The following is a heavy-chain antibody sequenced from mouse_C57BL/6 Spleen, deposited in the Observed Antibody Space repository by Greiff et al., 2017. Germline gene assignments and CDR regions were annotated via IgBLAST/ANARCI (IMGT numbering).Heavy chain of an antibody. CDR2: IYPRSGNT. CDR3: ASVDDYGDCAMDY. V-gene: IGHV1-81*01. Sequence: VQLQQSGAELARPGASVKLSCKASGYTFTSYGISWVKQRTGQGLEWIGEIYPRSGNTYYNEKFKGKATLTADKSSSTGYMELRSLTSEDSAVYFCASVDDYGDCAMDYWGQGTSVTVSS. CDR1: GYTFTSYG. J-gene: IGHJ4*01. D-gene: IGHD2-4*01.